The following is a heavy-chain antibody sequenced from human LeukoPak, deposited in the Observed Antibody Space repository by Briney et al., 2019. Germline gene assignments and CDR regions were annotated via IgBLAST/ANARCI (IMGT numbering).Heavy chain of an antibody. J-gene: IGHJ6*02. CDR1: GFTFSRYW. V-gene: IGHV3-7*01. CDR2: IKQDGSEK. Sequence: GVSVRVSCLASGFTFSRYWMHWVRQAPGKGLEWVANIKQDGSEKYYVDSVKGRFTISRDNAKNSLSLQMNSLRADDTAVYFCGRSMDVWGQGTTVTVSS. CDR3: GRSMDV.